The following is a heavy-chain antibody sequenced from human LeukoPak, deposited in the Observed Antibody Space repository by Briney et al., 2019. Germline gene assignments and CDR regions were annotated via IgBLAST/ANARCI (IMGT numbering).Heavy chain of an antibody. CDR2: ISYDGSNK. D-gene: IGHD6-13*01. Sequence: GRSLRLSCAASGFTFSSYAMHWVRQAPGKGLEWVAVISYDGSNKHYADSVKGRFTIPRDNSKNTLYLQMNSLRAEDTAVYYCAREGSSWYGNTHFDYWGQGTLVTVSS. J-gene: IGHJ4*02. CDR1: GFTFSSYA. V-gene: IGHV3-30*04. CDR3: AREGSSWYGNTHFDY.